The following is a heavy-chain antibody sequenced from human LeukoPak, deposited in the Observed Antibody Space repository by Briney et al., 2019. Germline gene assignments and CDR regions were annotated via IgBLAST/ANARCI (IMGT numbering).Heavy chain of an antibody. V-gene: IGHV3-15*01. CDR2: IKSKTDGGTT. J-gene: IGHJ4*02. CDR1: GFTFTNAW. D-gene: IGHD1-26*01. Sequence: GGSLRLSCAASGFTFTNAWMTWVRQAPGKGLEWVGRIKSKTDGGTTDYAAPVKGRFTIPRDDSKNTLYLQINSLKTEDTAVYYCTTGSIVEYYFDYWGQGTLVTVSS. CDR3: TTGSIVEYYFDY.